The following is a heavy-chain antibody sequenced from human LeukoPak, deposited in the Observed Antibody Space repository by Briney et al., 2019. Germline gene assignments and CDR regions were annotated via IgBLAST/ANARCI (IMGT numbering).Heavy chain of an antibody. Sequence: SETLSLTCTVSGGSISSYYWSWIRQPAGKGLEWIGRIYTSGSTDYNPSLKSRVTISVDTSKNQFSLKLSSVTAADTAVYYCASHDYSNSRLFSWGQGTLVTVSS. CDR2: IYTSGST. CDR1: GGSISSYY. CDR3: ASHDYSNSRLFS. V-gene: IGHV4-4*07. D-gene: IGHD4-11*01. J-gene: IGHJ5*02.